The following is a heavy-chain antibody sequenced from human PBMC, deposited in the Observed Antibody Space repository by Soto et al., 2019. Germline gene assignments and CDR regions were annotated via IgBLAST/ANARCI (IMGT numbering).Heavy chain of an antibody. D-gene: IGHD2-8*01. J-gene: IGHJ5*02. CDR2: IYDSGST. Sequence: QVQLQESGPGLVKPSQTLSLTCTVSGGSISSGDYYWSWIRQPPGKGLEWIGYIYDSGSTYYNSSRKSRVNMTLDTSKNQFSLKLTSVTAADTAVYYCARDNGVGPWDQGTLVTVSS. V-gene: IGHV4-30-4*01. CDR1: GGSISSGDYY. CDR3: ARDNGVGP.